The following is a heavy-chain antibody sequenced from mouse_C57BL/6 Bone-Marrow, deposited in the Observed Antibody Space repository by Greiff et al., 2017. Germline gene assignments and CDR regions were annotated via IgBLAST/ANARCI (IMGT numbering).Heavy chain of an antibody. CDR1: GFSLTSYG. D-gene: IGHD1-1*01. Sequence: QVQLKESGPGLVQPSQSLSITCTVSGFSLTSYGVHWVRQSPGKGLEWLGVIWSGGSTDYTAAFISRLSISKDNSKSQVFFKMNSLQADDTAIYYCARKGYYGTSWGFAYWGQGTLVTVSA. CDR2: IWSGGST. J-gene: IGHJ3*01. CDR3: ARKGYYGTSWGFAY. V-gene: IGHV2-2*01.